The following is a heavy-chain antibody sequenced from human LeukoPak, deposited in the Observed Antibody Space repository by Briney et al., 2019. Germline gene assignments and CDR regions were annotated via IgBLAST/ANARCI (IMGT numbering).Heavy chain of an antibody. J-gene: IGHJ6*03. CDR3: ARGKGENYYYYYYMDV. CDR1: GFTVSSNY. D-gene: IGHD3-10*01. CDR2: IYSGGST. V-gene: IGHV3-66*02. Sequence: GGSLRLSCAASGFTVSSNYMSWVRQAPGKGLEWVSGIYSGGSTYYADSVKGRFTISRDNSEKTLYLQMNSLRAEDTAVYYCARGKGENYYYYYYMDVWGKGTTVTVSS.